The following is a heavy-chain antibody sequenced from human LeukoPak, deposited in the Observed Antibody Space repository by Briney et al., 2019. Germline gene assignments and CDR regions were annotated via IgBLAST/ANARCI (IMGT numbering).Heavy chain of an antibody. CDR1: GFTFSSYA. Sequence: GGSLRLSCAASGFTFSSYAMSWVRQAPGKGLEWVSAISGSGGSTYYADSVKGRFTISRDNSKNTLYLQMNSLRAEDTAVHSCAKPETYYYDSSGYYYGYWGQGTLVTVSS. CDR2: ISGSGGST. V-gene: IGHV3-23*01. CDR3: AKPETYYYDSSGYYYGY. J-gene: IGHJ4*02. D-gene: IGHD3-22*01.